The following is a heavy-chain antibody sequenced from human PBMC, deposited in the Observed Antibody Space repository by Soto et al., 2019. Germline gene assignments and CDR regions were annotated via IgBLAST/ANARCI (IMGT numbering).Heavy chain of an antibody. CDR1: GFSFSVFN. D-gene: IGHD3-3*01. Sequence: PGGSLTLSCAASGFSFSVFNMNWVRQAPGKGLEWVSYMTSSGDSVYYSDSVKGRFTISRDNAKNSLFLQMNSLRAEDTAVYFCARDNNPTKIVGDYGMDVWGQGTTVIVSS. J-gene: IGHJ6*02. CDR3: ARDNNPTKIVGDYGMDV. V-gene: IGHV3-48*03. CDR2: MTSSGDSV.